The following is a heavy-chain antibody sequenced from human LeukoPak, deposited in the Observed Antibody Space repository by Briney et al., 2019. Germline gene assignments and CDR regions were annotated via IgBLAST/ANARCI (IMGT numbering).Heavy chain of an antibody. CDR1: GGTFSSYA. CDR3: ARVVDYGGFDAFDI. D-gene: IGHD4-23*01. CDR2: IIPIFGTA. V-gene: IGHV1-69*05. J-gene: IGHJ3*02. Sequence: SVKVSCKASGGTFSSYAISWVRQAPGQGLEWMGGIIPIFGTADYAQKFQGRVTITTDESTSTAYMELSSLRSEDTAVYYCARVVDYGGFDAFDIWGQGTMVTVSS.